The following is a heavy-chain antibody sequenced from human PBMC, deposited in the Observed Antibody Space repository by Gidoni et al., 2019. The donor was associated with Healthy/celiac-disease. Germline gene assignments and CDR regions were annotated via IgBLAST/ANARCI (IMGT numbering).Heavy chain of an antibody. J-gene: IGHJ6*03. CDR2: INHSGST. CDR1: GGSFSGYY. V-gene: IGHV4-34*01. Sequence: QVQLQQWGAGLLKPSETLSLTCAVYGGSFSGYYWSWIRQPPGKGLEWIGEINHSGSTNYNPSLKSRVTISVDTSKNQFSLKLSSVTAADTAVYYCARGQPVPVLRFLEWTRGYYYYYMDVWGKGTTVTVSS. CDR3: ARGQPVPVLRFLEWTRGYYYYYMDV. D-gene: IGHD3-3*01.